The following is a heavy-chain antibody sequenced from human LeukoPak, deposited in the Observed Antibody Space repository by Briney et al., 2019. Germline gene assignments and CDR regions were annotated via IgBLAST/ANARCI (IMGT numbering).Heavy chain of an antibody. V-gene: IGHV4-39*07. Sequence: MPSETLSLTCTVSGGSINTDSYYWGWIRQPPGKGLEWIGSLYNSGTTYYSPSLKSRVTISADTSKNQFFLKLNSVTAADTAVYYCARGSYDSSGSFDYWGQGTLVTVSS. J-gene: IGHJ4*02. CDR2: LYNSGTT. CDR3: ARGSYDSSGSFDY. D-gene: IGHD3-22*01. CDR1: GGSINTDSYY.